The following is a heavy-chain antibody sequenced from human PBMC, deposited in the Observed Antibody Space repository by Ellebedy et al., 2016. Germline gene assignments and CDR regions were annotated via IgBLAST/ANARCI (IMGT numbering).Heavy chain of an antibody. CDR2: ISGGGDIT. J-gene: IGHJ4*02. CDR1: GFAFRNFF. D-gene: IGHD4-17*01. V-gene: IGHV3-23*01. CDR3: YYGHYSGS. Sequence: GGSLRLSXVASGFAFRNFFMTWVRQAPGGGLEWVSTISGGGDITVSADSVKGRFTISRDNSRNTLYLQKNSLRAEDTAVYYCYYGHYSGSWGQGTLVTVSS.